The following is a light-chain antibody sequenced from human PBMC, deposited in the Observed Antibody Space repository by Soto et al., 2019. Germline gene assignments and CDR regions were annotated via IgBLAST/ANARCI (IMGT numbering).Light chain of an antibody. CDR1: SSDVGSYDL. Sequence: QSLLRAPSAVSGSPEHSITISCTGTSSDVGSYDLVSWYQQHPGKAPTLMLYQGTMRPSGDSHRFPGSKSGNTASMTISGLQAEEEADYYCSSSAGRGTYVFGPGTKVTVL. V-gene: IGLV2-23*01. J-gene: IGLJ1*01. CDR2: QGT. CDR3: SSSAGRGTYV.